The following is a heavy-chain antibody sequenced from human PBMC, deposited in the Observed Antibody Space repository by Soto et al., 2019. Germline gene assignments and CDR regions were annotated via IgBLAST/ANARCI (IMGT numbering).Heavy chain of an antibody. J-gene: IGHJ6*02. Sequence: PGGSLRLSCAASGFTFSSYAMHWVRQAPGKGLEWVAVISYDGSNKYYADSVKGRFTISRDNSKNTLYLQMNSLRAEDTAVYHCVNVQLRRHYCGMDVRGQGTTVTISS. D-gene: IGHD6-6*01. CDR2: ISYDGSNK. CDR1: GFTFSSYA. V-gene: IGHV3-30-3*01. CDR3: VNVQLRRHYCGMDV.